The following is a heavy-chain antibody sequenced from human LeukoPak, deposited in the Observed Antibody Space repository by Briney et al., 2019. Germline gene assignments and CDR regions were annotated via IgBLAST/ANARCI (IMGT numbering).Heavy chain of an antibody. V-gene: IGHV4-39*07. CDR3: ARAIWFGEGHDY. CDR2: IYYSGST. CDR1: GGSISSSSYY. J-gene: IGHJ4*02. D-gene: IGHD3-10*01. Sequence: SETLSLTCTVSGGSISSSSYYWGWIRQPPGKGLEWIGSIYYSGSTYYNPSLKSRVTISVDTSKNQFSLKLSSVTAADTAVYFCARAIWFGEGHDYWGQGTLVTVSS.